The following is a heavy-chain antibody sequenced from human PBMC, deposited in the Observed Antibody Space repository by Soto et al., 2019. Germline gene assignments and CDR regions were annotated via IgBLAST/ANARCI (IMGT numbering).Heavy chain of an antibody. CDR2: INHSGST. V-gene: IGHV4-34*01. Sequence: QVQLQQWGAGLLKPSETLSLTCAVYGGSFSGYYWSWIRQPPGKGLEWIGEINHSGSTNYNPSLKRRVPLSVDTSKNQFSLKLSSVTAADTAVYYCARGLGYCSGGSCYVYGMDVWGQGTTVTVSS. D-gene: IGHD2-15*01. J-gene: IGHJ6*02. CDR1: GGSFSGYY. CDR3: ARGLGYCSGGSCYVYGMDV.